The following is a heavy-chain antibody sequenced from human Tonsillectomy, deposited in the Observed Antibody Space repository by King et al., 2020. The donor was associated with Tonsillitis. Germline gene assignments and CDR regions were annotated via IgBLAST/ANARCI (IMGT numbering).Heavy chain of an antibody. CDR1: GFAFRSYG. J-gene: IGHJ4*02. Sequence: VQLVESGGGVVQPGRSLRLSCASSGFAFRSYGMHWVRQAPGKGLEWVAVISYDGNRQKYADSVKGRFTISRDNSKNTLYLQMTRLRAEDTAVYYCTRARLYSRHWGIAYWGQGALATVSA. CDR2: ISYDGNRQ. D-gene: IGHD7-27*01. CDR3: TRARLYSRHWGIAY. V-gene: IGHV3-33*05.